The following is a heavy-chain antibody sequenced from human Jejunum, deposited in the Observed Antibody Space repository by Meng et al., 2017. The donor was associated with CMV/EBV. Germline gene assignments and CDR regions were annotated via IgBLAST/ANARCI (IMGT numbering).Heavy chain of an antibody. V-gene: IGHV4-59*01. Sequence: TVSVGSIGTSYWSWIHRTPGRGLEWIGYIHYTGSTICNPSLKCRVTMSVDTSKNQLFLKLRSVTAADTAVYYCARGGDISETTSYWGQGTRVTVSS. D-gene: IGHD6-19*01. CDR2: IHYTGST. J-gene: IGHJ4*02. CDR3: ARGGDISETTSY. CDR1: VGSIGTSY.